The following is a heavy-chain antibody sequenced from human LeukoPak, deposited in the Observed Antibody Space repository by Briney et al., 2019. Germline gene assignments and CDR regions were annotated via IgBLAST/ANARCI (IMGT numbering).Heavy chain of an antibody. CDR2: INWNGGST. CDR1: GFTFDDYG. Sequence: PGGSLRLSCAASGFTFDDYGMSWVRQAPGKGLEWVSGINWNGGSTGYADSVKGRFTISRDNAKNSLYLQMNSLRAEDTALYYCAREVRHYCSGGSCYSHYYYYYMDVWGKGTTVTVSS. V-gene: IGHV3-20*04. D-gene: IGHD2-15*01. J-gene: IGHJ6*03. CDR3: AREVRHYCSGGSCYSHYYYYYMDV.